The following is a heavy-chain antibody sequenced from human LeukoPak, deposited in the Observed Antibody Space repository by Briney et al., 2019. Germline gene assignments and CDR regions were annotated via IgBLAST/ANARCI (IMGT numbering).Heavy chain of an antibody. V-gene: IGHV3-7*01. CDR1: GFTFSSYW. CDR3: ARTGIAAAVYFDY. CDR2: IKQDGSEK. D-gene: IGHD6-13*01. Sequence: GGSLRLSCAASGFTFSSYWMSWVRQAPGKGLEWVANIKQDGSEKYYVDSVKGRFTISRDNAKNSLYLQMNSLRAEDTAVYYCARTGIAAAVYFDYWGQGTLVTVSS. J-gene: IGHJ4*02.